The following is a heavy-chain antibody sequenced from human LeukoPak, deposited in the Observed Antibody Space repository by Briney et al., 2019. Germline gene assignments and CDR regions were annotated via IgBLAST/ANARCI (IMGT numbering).Heavy chain of an antibody. CDR1: GFTFDDYA. Sequence: AGGSLRLSCAASGFTFDDYAMHWVRQAPGKGLEWVSGISWNSGSIGYADSVKGRFTISRDNAKNSLYPQMNSLRAEDTALYYCAKDASLRSGYNWRYFDYWGQGTLVTVSS. D-gene: IGHD5-24*01. CDR2: ISWNSGSI. J-gene: IGHJ4*02. V-gene: IGHV3-9*01. CDR3: AKDASLRSGYNWRYFDY.